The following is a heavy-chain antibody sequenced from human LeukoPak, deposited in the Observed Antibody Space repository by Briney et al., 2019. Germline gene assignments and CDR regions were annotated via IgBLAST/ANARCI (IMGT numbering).Heavy chain of an antibody. CDR1: GYTFTSYA. CDR3: AGSKLNNGEGAFDI. V-gene: IGHV7-4-1*02. D-gene: IGHD3-10*01. CDR2: INTNTGNP. J-gene: IGHJ3*02. Sequence: ASVKVSCKASGYTFTSYAMNWVRQAPGQGLEWMGWINTNTGNPTYAQGFTGRFVFSLDTSVSTAYLQISSLKAEDTAVYYCAGSKLNNGEGAFDIWGQGTMVTVSS.